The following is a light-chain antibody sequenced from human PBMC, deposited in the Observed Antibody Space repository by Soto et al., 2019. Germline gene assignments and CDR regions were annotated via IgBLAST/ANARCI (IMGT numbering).Light chain of an antibody. Sequence: EILLTQSPGTLSLSPGDSATLSCRASQRIRSTYLAWYQQKPGQAPRLLIYDASSRATGIPDRFSGSGSGTDFYLTISRLDPEDFAVYYCQQYDGSPLYTFGQGTKVEIK. CDR1: QRIRSTY. J-gene: IGKJ2*01. CDR3: QQYDGSPLYT. CDR2: DAS. V-gene: IGKV3-20*01.